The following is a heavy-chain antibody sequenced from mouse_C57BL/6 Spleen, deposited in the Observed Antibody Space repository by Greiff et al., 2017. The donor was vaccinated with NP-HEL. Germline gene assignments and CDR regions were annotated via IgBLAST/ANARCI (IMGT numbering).Heavy chain of an antibody. J-gene: IGHJ4*01. CDR1: GFTFSDYG. CDR2: ISSGSSTI. D-gene: IGHD1-1*01. Sequence: EVQLVESGGGLVKPGGSLKLSCAASGFTFSDYGMHWVRQAPEKGLEWVAYISSGSSTIYYADTVKGRFTISIDNAKNTLFLQMTSLRSEDTAMYYCARGHYYGPLYYYAMDYWGQGTSVTVSS. CDR3: ARGHYYGPLYYYAMDY. V-gene: IGHV5-17*01.